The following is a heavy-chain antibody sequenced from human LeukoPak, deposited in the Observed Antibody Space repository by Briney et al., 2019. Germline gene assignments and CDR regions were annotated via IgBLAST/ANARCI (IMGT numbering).Heavy chain of an antibody. D-gene: IGHD4-23*01. CDR3: AKDQGSTVVGALDY. CDR2: ISGSGGST. Sequence: PGGSLRLSCAASGFTFSSYAMSWVRQAPGKGLEWVSAISGSGGSTYYADSVKGRFTISRDNSKNTLYLQMNSLRAEDTAVYYCAKDQGSTVVGALDYWGQGTLVTVSS. J-gene: IGHJ4*02. CDR1: GFTFSSYA. V-gene: IGHV3-23*01.